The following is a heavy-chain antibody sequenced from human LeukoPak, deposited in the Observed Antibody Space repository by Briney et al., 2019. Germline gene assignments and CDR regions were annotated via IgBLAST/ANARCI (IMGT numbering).Heavy chain of an antibody. CDR2: IIPIFGTA. V-gene: IGHV1-69*05. CDR1: GGTFSSYA. D-gene: IGHD4-23*01. CDR3: ASHEGRYGGNSY. Sequence: SVKVSCKASGGTFSSYAISWVRQAPGQGLGWMGGIIPIFGTANYAQKFQGRVTITTDESTSTAYMELSSLRSEDTAVYYCASHEGRYGGNSYWGQGTLVTVSS. J-gene: IGHJ4*02.